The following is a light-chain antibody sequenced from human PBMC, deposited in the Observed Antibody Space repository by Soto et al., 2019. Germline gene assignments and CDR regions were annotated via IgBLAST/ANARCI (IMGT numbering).Light chain of an antibody. J-gene: IGKJ3*01. CDR3: QQRSDWPLT. Sequence: EIVLPQSPATLSSSPGERATLSCSASQSVRSYLAWYQQKPGQAPRLLIYDASNSATGIPARFSGSGSGTDFTLTISSLEPEDFAVYYCQQRSDWPLTFGPGTKVDIK. CDR1: QSVRSY. V-gene: IGKV3-11*01. CDR2: DAS.